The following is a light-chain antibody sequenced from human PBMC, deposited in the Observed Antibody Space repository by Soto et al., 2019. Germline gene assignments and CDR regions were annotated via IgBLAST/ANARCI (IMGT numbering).Light chain of an antibody. V-gene: IGKV3-11*01. CDR2: DAS. CDR1: QSVSSY. CDR3: QQRSNWPPIT. Sequence: EIVLTQSPATLSLSPGERATLSCRASQSVSSYLAWYQQKPGQAPRLLIYDASNMATVIPARFSGSASGTDFTVTICSLEPEDFAVYYCQQRSNWPPITLGQGTRLEIK. J-gene: IGKJ5*01.